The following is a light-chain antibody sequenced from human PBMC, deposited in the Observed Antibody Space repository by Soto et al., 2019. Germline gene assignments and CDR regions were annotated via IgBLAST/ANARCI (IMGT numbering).Light chain of an antibody. CDR2: GAS. CDR3: QQYGSSLPWT. CDR1: QSVSSSY. J-gene: IGKJ1*01. V-gene: IGKV3-20*01. Sequence: EIVLTQSPGTLSLSPGERATLSCRASQSVSSSYLAWYQQKPGQAPRLLIYGASSRATGIPDRFSGSGSGTDFTLTIIRPEPEDFALYYCQQYGSSLPWTFGQGTKVEIK.